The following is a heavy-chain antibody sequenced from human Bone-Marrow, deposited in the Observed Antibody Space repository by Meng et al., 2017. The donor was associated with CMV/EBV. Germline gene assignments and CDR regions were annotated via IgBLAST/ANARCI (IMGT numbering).Heavy chain of an antibody. Sequence: GESLKISCTASGFTFGDYAMSWVRQAPGKGLEWVSAISGSGGSTYYADSVKGRFTISRDNSKNTLYLQMNSLRAEDTAVYYCARESHLCSSTSCYYGMDVWGQGTTVTVSS. CDR2: ISGSGGST. D-gene: IGHD2-2*01. J-gene: IGHJ6*02. V-gene: IGHV3-23*01. CDR3: ARESHLCSSTSCYYGMDV. CDR1: GFTFGDYA.